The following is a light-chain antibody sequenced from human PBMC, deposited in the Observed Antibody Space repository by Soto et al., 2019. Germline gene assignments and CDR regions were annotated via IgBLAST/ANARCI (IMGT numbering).Light chain of an antibody. Sequence: IVLTQSPATLSLYPGERATLSCRASQSVSSYLAWYQQKPGQAPRLLIYDASNRATGIPARFSGSGSGTDFTLTISSREPEDFAVYYCQQRSNWLTFGGGTKGEIK. CDR2: DAS. V-gene: IGKV3-11*01. CDR1: QSVSSY. CDR3: QQRSNWLT. J-gene: IGKJ4*01.